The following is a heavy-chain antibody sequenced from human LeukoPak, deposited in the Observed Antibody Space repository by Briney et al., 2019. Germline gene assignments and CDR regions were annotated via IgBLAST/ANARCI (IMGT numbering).Heavy chain of an antibody. CDR3: ATSILVTIFGVANDY. V-gene: IGHV1-46*01. CDR1: GYTFTSYY. D-gene: IGHD3-3*01. CDR2: INPSGGGT. J-gene: IGHJ4*02. Sequence: ASVKVSCKASGYTFTSYYIHWVRQAPGQGLEWMGLINPSGGGTNYAQKFQGRVTMTGDTSTDTAYMELSSLRSEDTAVYYCATSILVTIFGVANDYWGQGTLVTVSS.